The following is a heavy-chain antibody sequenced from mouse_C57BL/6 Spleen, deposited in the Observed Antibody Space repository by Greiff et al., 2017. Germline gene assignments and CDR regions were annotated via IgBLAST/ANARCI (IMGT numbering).Heavy chain of an antibody. V-gene: IGHV1-64*01. CDR2: IHPNSGST. CDR3: AREKTGTRDYFDY. CDR1: GYTFTSYW. J-gene: IGHJ2*01. D-gene: IGHD4-1*01. Sequence: QVQLQQPGAELVKPGASVKLSCKASGYTFTSYWMHWVKQRPGQGLEWIGMIHPNSGSTNYNEKFKSKATLTVDKSSSTAYMQLSSLTSEDSAVYYCAREKTGTRDYFDYWGQGTTLTVSS.